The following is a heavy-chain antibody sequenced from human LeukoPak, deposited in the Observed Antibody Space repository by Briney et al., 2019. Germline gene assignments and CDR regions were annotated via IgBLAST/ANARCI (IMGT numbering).Heavy chain of an antibody. CDR3: ARVDSSGYFDY. CDR2: IYYSGST. D-gene: IGHD6-6*01. Sequence: TSETLSLTCTVSGGSISSYYWSWIRQPPGKGLEWIGYIYYSGSTNYNPSLKSRVTISVDTSKNQFSLKLSSVTAADTAVYYCARVDSSGYFDYWGQGTLVTVSS. CDR1: GGSISSYY. V-gene: IGHV4-59*01. J-gene: IGHJ4*02.